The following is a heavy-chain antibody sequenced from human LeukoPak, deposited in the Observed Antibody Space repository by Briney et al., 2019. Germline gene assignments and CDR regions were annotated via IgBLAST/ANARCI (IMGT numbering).Heavy chain of an antibody. CDR2: IYSGGST. V-gene: IGHV3-53*01. CDR3: ARMTTVTTFDY. Sequence: GGSLRLSCAASGFTVSSNYMSWVRQAPGKGLEWVSVIYSGGSTYYADSVKGRFTISRDNSKNTLYLQMDSLRAEDTAVYYCARMTTVTTFDYWGQGTLVTVSS. CDR1: GFTVSSNY. D-gene: IGHD4-17*01. J-gene: IGHJ4*02.